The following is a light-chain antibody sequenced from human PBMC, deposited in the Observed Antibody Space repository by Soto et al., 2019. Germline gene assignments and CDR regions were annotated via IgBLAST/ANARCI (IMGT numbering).Light chain of an antibody. CDR3: QQYDNLPLIT. CDR2: GAS. J-gene: IGKJ5*01. CDR1: QTITSS. V-gene: IGKV1-5*01. Sequence: DIQMTQAPSTLSGSVGDRVTITCRASQTITSSLAWYQQKPGKDTKRLIYGASSLQSGVPSRFSGSASGTDLTFSISSLQPEDIATYYCQQYDNLPLITFGQGTRLEIK.